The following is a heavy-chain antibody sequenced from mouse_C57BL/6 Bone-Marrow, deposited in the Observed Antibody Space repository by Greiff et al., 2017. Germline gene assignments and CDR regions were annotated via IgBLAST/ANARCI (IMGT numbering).Heavy chain of an antibody. V-gene: IGHV1-69*01. J-gene: IGHJ3*01. D-gene: IGHD4-1*01. CDR1: GYTFTSYW. Sequence: QVQLQQPGAELVMPGASVKLSCKASGYTFTSYWMHWVKQRPGQGLEWIGEIDPSDSYTNYNQKFKGKSTLTVDKSSSTAYMQLSSLTSEASAVYYCAREEGSWDVRFAYWGQGTLVTVSA. CDR2: IDPSDSYT. CDR3: AREEGSWDVRFAY.